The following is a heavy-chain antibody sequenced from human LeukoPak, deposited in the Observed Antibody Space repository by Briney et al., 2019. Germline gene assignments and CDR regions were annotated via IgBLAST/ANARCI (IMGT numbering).Heavy chain of an antibody. CDR1: GFTFSSYE. V-gene: IGHV3-48*03. CDR3: ARDGYSSGWYYFDY. J-gene: IGHJ4*02. CDR2: ISSSGSTI. D-gene: IGHD6-19*01. Sequence: GGSLRLSCAASGFTFSSYEMNWVRQAPGKGLEWVSYISSSGSTIYYADSVKGRFTISRDIAKNSLYLQMNSLRAEDTAVYYCARDGYSSGWYYFDYWGQGTLVTVSS.